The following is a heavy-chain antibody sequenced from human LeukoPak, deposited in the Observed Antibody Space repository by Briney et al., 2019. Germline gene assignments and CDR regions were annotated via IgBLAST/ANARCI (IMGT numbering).Heavy chain of an antibody. Sequence: SETLSLTCSVSGYSVSSGYYWSWIRQPPGKGLEWIGEINHSGSTNYNPSLKSRVTISVDTSKNQFSLKLSSVTAADTAVYYCARAFGTGVRGVIFWFDPWGQGTLVTVSS. CDR1: GYSVSSGYY. CDR2: INHSGST. J-gene: IGHJ5*02. CDR3: ARAFGTGVRGVIFWFDP. V-gene: IGHV4-34*01. D-gene: IGHD3-10*01.